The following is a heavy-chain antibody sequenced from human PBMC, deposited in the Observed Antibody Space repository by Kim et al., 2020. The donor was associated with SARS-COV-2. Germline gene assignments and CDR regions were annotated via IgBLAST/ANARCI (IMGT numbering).Heavy chain of an antibody. D-gene: IGHD3-16*01. Sequence: ADPVKGRFTIPRGNSNSTLYLQMNSLRAEDTAVYYCARCRPYDLGWYFDLWGRGTLVTVSS. V-gene: IGHV3-30*01. CDR3: ARCRPYDLGWYFDL. J-gene: IGHJ2*01.